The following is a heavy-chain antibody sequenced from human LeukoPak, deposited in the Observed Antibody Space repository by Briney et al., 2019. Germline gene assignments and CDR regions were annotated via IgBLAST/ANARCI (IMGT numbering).Heavy chain of an antibody. V-gene: IGHV1-46*01. CDR1: GYTFTSYY. D-gene: IGHD6-19*01. CDR3: ARGSGFSSGWPNPPDY. CDR2: INPSGGST. J-gene: IGHJ4*02. Sequence: ASVKVSCKASGYTFTSYYTHWVRQAPGQGLEWMGIINPSGGSTSYAQKFQGRVTMTRDTSTSTVYMELSSLRSEDTAVYYCARGSGFSSGWPNPPDYWGQGTLVTVSS.